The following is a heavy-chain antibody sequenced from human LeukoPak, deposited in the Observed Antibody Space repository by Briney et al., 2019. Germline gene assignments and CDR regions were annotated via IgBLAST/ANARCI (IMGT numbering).Heavy chain of an antibody. V-gene: IGHV3-33*01. J-gene: IGHJ4*02. CDR3: ARVLEWGVFDY. Sequence: GGTLRFSCAASGFTFSSYGMHWVRQAPGKGLEWVAVIWYDGSNKYYADSVKGRFTISRDNSKNTLYLQMNSLRAEDTAVYYCARVLEWGVFDYWGQGTLVTVSS. CDR2: IWYDGSNK. D-gene: IGHD3-3*01. CDR1: GFTFSSYG.